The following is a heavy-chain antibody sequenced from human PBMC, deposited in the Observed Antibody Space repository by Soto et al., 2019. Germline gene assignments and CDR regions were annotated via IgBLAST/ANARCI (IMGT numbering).Heavy chain of an antibody. V-gene: IGHV1-69*12. CDR1: GGTFSSYA. Sequence: QVQLVQSGAEVKKPGSSVKVSCKASGGTFSSYAISWVRQAPGQGLEWMGGIIPIFGTANYAQKFQGRVTITAEESTSTAYMELSSLRSEDTAVYYCAARGIAVAGTILQFDYWGQGTLVTVSS. CDR3: AARGIAVAGTILQFDY. D-gene: IGHD6-19*01. J-gene: IGHJ4*02. CDR2: IIPIFGTA.